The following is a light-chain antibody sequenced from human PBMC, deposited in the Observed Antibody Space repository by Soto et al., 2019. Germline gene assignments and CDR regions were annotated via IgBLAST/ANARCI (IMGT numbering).Light chain of an antibody. J-gene: IGLJ1*01. CDR2: SNN. CDR3: AAWDDSLNGYV. V-gene: IGLV1-44*01. Sequence: QPVLTQAPSASGTHGQRVTISCSGSSSNIGSNAVNWYQQLPGTAPKLLIYSNNQRPSGVPDRFSGSKSGTSASLAISGLQSEDEADYYCAAWDDSLNGYVFGTGAKVTVL. CDR1: SSNIGSNA.